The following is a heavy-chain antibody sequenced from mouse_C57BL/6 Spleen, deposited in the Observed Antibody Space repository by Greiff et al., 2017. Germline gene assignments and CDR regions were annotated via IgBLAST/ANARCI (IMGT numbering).Heavy chain of an antibody. Sequence: VKLQESGAELARPGASVKLSCKASGYTFTSYGISWVKQRTGQGLEWIGEIYPRSGNTYYNEKFKGKATLTADKSSSTAYMELRSLTSEDSAVYVCARGGYYYGSSYAMDYWGQGTSVTVSS. CDR1: GYTFTSYG. CDR2: IYPRSGNT. V-gene: IGHV1-81*01. J-gene: IGHJ4*01. D-gene: IGHD1-1*01. CDR3: ARGGYYYGSSYAMDY.